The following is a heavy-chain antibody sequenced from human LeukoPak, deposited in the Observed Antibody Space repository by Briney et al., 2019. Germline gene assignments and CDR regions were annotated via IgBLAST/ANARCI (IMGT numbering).Heavy chain of an antibody. CDR2: INHSGTT. D-gene: IGHD3-10*01. V-gene: IGHV4-34*01. CDR3: ARGQLFGDLWGAFEI. J-gene: IGHJ3*02. Sequence: PSETLSLTCAVYGGSFSTYYWSWIRQPPGKGLEWIGEINHSGTTYSNPSLKSRVTISADTSKNQFSLNLTSVTAADTAVYYCARGQLFGDLWGAFEIWGRGTMVTVSS. CDR1: GGSFSTYY.